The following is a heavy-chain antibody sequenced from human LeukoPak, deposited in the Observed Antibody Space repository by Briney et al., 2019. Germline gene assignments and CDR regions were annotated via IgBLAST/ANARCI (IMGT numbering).Heavy chain of an antibody. D-gene: IGHD3-3*01. J-gene: IGHJ4*02. V-gene: IGHV1-18*01. Sequence: AASVTVSCKASGYTFTSYDINWVRQAAGQGLEWMGWISAYNGNTNYAQKLQGRVTMTTDTSTSTAYMELRSLRSDDTAVYYCARDPSPEALRHYDFWSGYLHWGQGTLVTVSS. CDR2: ISAYNGNT. CDR3: ARDPSPEALRHYDFWSGYLH. CDR1: GYTFTSYD.